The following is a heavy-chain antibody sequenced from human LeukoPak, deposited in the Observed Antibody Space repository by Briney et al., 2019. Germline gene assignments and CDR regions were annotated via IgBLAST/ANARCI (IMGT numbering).Heavy chain of an antibody. Sequence: GGSLRLSCAASGFTFSSYSMNWVRQAPGKGLEWVADIKQDGSEKYYVDSVKGRFTISRDNAKNSLYLQMNSLRAEDTAVYYCARDRYRLVPYDAFDIWGQGTMVTVSS. J-gene: IGHJ3*02. D-gene: IGHD1-1*01. CDR3: ARDRYRLVPYDAFDI. V-gene: IGHV3-7*01. CDR1: GFTFSSYS. CDR2: IKQDGSEK.